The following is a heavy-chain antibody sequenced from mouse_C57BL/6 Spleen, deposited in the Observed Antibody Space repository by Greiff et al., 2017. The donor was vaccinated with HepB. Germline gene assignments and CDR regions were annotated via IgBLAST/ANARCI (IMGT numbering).Heavy chain of an antibody. CDR2: IDPENGDT. J-gene: IGHJ4*01. Sequence: EVQLQQSGAELVRPGASVKLSCTASGFNIKDDYMHWVKRRPEQGLGWIGWIDPENGDTEYASKFQGKATITADTSSNTAYLQLSSLTSEDTAVYYCTIYDYGGGGYAMDYWGQGTSVTVSS. CDR3: TIYDYGGGGYAMDY. V-gene: IGHV14-4*01. CDR1: GFNIKDDY. D-gene: IGHD2-4*01.